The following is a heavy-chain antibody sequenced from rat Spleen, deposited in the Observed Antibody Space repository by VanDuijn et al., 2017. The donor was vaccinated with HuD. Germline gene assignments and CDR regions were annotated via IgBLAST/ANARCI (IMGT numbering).Heavy chain of an antibody. Sequence: EVQLVESGGGLVQPGRSMKLSCAASGFTFSSFPMAWVRQAPTKGLEWVATISTSGGSTYYRDSVKGRFTISRDNAKSTLYLQMNSLRSEDTATYYCTREDPYYYYDGTHFDYWGQGVMVTVSS. CDR1: GFTFSSFP. CDR3: TREDPYYYYDGTHFDY. V-gene: IGHV5-46*01. D-gene: IGHD1-12*02. CDR2: ISTSGGST. J-gene: IGHJ2*01.